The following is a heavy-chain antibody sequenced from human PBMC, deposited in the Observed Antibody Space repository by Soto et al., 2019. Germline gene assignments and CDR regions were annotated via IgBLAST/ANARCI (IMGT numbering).Heavy chain of an antibody. CDR1: GFTFNTYA. Sequence: PGGSLRLSCAASGFTFNTYAMGWVRQAPGKGLEWVSRISDSGGSIDSADSVKGRFTISRDNSKNTLYLQMSSLRDGDTAVYYCGRDPSFRELLVHFDIWGQGTLVT. J-gene: IGHJ4*02. V-gene: IGHV3-23*01. D-gene: IGHD1-26*01. CDR2: ISDSGGSI. CDR3: GRDPSFRELLVHFDI.